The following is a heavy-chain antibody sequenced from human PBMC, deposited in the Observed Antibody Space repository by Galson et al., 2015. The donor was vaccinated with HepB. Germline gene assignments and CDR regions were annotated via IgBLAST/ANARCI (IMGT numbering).Heavy chain of an antibody. D-gene: IGHD2-15*01. CDR3: AGYCSVGTCYADAFEI. CDR2: TYYRSRWYS. CDR1: GDSVSSHNAG. J-gene: IGHJ3*02. Sequence: CAISGDSVSSHNAGWNWIRQSTSRGLEWLGRTYYRSRWYSDYAVSVKSRITINADTSKNEFSLQLNSVAPDDTAVYFCAGYCSVGTCYADAFEIWGRGTMVTVSS. V-gene: IGHV6-1*01.